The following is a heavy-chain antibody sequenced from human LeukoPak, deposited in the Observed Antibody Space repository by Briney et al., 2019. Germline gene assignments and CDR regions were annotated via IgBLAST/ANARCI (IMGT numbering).Heavy chain of an antibody. CDR3: ATDELGKFDY. Sequence: ASVKVSCKVSGYTLTELSMHWVRQAPGKGLEWMGGFDPEDGETTYAQKFQGRVTMAEDTSTDTAYMELSSLRSEDTAVYYCATDELGKFDYWGQGTLVTVSS. CDR2: FDPEDGET. D-gene: IGHD7-27*01. CDR1: GYTLTELS. J-gene: IGHJ4*02. V-gene: IGHV1-24*01.